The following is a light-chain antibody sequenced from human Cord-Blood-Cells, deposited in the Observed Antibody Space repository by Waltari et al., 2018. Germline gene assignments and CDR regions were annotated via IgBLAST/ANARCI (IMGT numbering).Light chain of an antibody. CDR2: GKN. J-gene: IGLJ1*01. V-gene: IGLV3-19*01. CDR1: SLRSYY. CDR3: NSRDSSGNV. Sequence: SSELTQDPAVSVALGQTVRITCQGDSLRSYYASWYQQKPGQAPVLVIYGKNNRPSVTPDRFSGSSSGNTTSLTITGAQAEDEADYYCNSRDSSGNVFGTGTKVTVL.